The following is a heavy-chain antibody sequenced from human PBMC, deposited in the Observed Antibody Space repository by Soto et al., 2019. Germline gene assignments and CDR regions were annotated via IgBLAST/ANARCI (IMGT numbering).Heavy chain of an antibody. J-gene: IGHJ6*02. Sequence: TLSLTCPVSGGSLSSGEYYWSWISPPPGKGVEWIGYIYYSGSTYYNPSLKSRVTISVDTSKNQFSLKLSSVTAADTAVYYCARRVRIQLWPYYYYYGMDGWGQGTTVTVSS. D-gene: IGHD5-18*01. CDR3: ARRVRIQLWPYYYYYGMDG. CDR1: GGSLSSGEYY. V-gene: IGHV4-30-4*01. CDR2: IYYSGST.